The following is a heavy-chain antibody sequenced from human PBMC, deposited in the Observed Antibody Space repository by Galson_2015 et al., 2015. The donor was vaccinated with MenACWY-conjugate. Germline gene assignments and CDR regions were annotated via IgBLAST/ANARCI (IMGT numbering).Heavy chain of an antibody. D-gene: IGHD5-18*01. Sequence: QSGAEVKKPGESLRISCKGSGYSFTNYWISWVRQMPGKGLEWMGRIDPGDSHTNYSPSFQGHVTISVDKSINTAYLQWSSLKASDTAIYYCARRSDTASGGIYYYYYYGMDVWGQGTTVTVSS. V-gene: IGHV5-10-1*01. CDR2: IDPGDSHT. J-gene: IGHJ6*02. CDR3: ARRSDTASGGIYYYYYYGMDV. CDR1: GYSFTNYW.